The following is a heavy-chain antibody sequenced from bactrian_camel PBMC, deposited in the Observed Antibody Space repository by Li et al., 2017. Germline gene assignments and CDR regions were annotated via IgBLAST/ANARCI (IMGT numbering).Heavy chain of an antibody. CDR2: IDTSGRT. Sequence: VQLVESGGGPVQAGGSLRLTCQASGYIRHMVWFREAPGKEREGVATIDTSGRTSHADSVNGRFTISQDNAKNTVYLQMNSLKPEDTAMYYCAARGPYCYTKLSVRDFTYWGQGTQVTVS. CDR1: GYIRH. D-gene: IGHD2*01. J-gene: IGHJ6*01. CDR3: AARGPYCYTKLSVRDFTY. V-gene: IGHV3S53*01.